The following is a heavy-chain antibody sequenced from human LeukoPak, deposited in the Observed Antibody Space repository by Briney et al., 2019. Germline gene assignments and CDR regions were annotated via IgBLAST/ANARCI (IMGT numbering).Heavy chain of an antibody. CDR3: ATNVDSSAD. J-gene: IGHJ4*02. Sequence: GGSLRLSCSALVLTLSDHYMDWVRQAPGKGLEWVGRIRNKANSYTTEYAASVKGRFTISRDDSKNSLYLQMNSLKTEDTAVYYCATNVDSSADWGQGTLVTVSS. CDR2: IRNKANSYTT. D-gene: IGHD6-6*01. V-gene: IGHV3-72*01. CDR1: VLTLSDHY.